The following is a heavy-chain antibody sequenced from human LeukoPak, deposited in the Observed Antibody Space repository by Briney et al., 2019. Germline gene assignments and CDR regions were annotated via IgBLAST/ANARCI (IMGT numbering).Heavy chain of an antibody. Sequence: PGGSLRLSCAVSGFTFNDAWMSWVRQAPGKGLEWVSYISSGGSTIYYADSVKGRFTISRDNAKNSLYLQMNSLRAEDTAVYYCARRGPIQYWGQGTLVTVSS. CDR2: ISSGGSTI. D-gene: IGHD5-18*01. CDR1: GFTFNDAW. CDR3: ARRGPIQY. J-gene: IGHJ4*02. V-gene: IGHV3-11*04.